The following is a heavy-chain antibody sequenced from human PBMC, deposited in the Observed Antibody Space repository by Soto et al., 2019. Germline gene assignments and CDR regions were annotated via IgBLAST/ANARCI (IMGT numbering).Heavy chain of an antibody. J-gene: IGHJ3*02. CDR1: GFTFGNYM. V-gene: IGHV3-23*01. CDR3: APHVHCSGGSCHYDAFDI. CDR2: IRDGGEST. D-gene: IGHD2-15*01. Sequence: EVQLLESGGGLVQPGESLRLSCAFSGFTFGNYMMTWVRQAPGKGLEWVSTIRDGGESTYYADSVKSRFTISRDNSKNTLYLQMDSLGVEDTAVYYCAPHVHCSGGSCHYDAFDIRGQGTMVTVSS.